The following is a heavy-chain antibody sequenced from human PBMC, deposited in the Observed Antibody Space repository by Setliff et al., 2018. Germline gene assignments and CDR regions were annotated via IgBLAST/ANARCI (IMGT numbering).Heavy chain of an antibody. CDR3: ARGGGRIRQLGATGVHTFDI. D-gene: IGHD1-1*01. CDR2: IYTRGST. Sequence: PSETLSLTCSVSGGSISSYYWSWIRQPPGKGLEWIGYIYTRGSTNYNPSLRSRVTISVDTAKKQFSLKLNSVTAADTAIYYCARGGGRIRQLGATGVHTFDIWGQGTMVTVS. J-gene: IGHJ3*02. CDR1: GGSISSYY. V-gene: IGHV4-4*08.